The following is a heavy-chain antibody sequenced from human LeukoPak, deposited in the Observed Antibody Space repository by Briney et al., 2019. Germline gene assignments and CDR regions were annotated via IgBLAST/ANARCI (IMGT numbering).Heavy chain of an antibody. CDR3: AKWGDYDVLTGYYVSDY. D-gene: IGHD3-9*01. CDR1: GFTFSNYA. CDR2: ITGSGGNT. Sequence: GSLRLSSAASGFTFSNYAMSWVRQAPGKGLEWVSAITGSGGNTYYADSVKGRFTISRDNSKNTLYLQMNSLRAEDTAVYYCAKWGDYDVLTGYYVSDYWGQGTLVTVSS. J-gene: IGHJ4*02. V-gene: IGHV3-23*01.